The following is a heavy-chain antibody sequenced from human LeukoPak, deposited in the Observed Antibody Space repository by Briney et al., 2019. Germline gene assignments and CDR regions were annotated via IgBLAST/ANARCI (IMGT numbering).Heavy chain of an antibody. Sequence: GGTLRLSCAASEFTFSLYAMNWVRQAPGKGLEWVSYINDVSGDIHYADSVRGRFTISRDNAKNTLYLHMNSLRAEDTAVYYRARDTFQPGRIDCWGQGTLVIVSS. V-gene: IGHV3-48*01. CDR3: ARDTFQPGRIDC. CDR1: EFTFSLYA. CDR2: INDVSGDI. J-gene: IGHJ4*02. D-gene: IGHD1-14*01.